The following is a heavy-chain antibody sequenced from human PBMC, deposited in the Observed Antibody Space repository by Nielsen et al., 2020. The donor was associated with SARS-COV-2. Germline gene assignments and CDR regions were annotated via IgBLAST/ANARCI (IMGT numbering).Heavy chain of an antibody. J-gene: IGHJ6*02. D-gene: IGHD3/OR15-3a*01. V-gene: IGHV1-2*06. CDR2: INPYSGGT. Sequence: GESLKISCKGSGYSFTTYWIGWVRQAPGQGLEWMGRINPYSGGTNYAQKFQGTVTMTRDASISTVYMELTSDDTAVYYCARARATIFGLVMSYGMDVWGQGTTVAVSS. CDR3: ARARATIFGLVMSYGMDV. CDR1: GYSFTTYW.